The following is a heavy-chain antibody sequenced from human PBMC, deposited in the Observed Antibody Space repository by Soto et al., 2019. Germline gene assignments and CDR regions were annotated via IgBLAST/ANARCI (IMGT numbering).Heavy chain of an antibody. CDR2: ISYDGSNK. CDR3: ATANTAMAYYYGMDV. J-gene: IGHJ6*02. D-gene: IGHD5-18*01. Sequence: QVQLVESGGGVVQPGRSLRLSCAASGFSFSSYAMHWVRQAPGKGLEWVAVISYDGSNKYYADSVKGRFIISRDNSKNTLYLQMNSLRAEDTAVYYCATANTAMAYYYGMDVWGQGTTVTVSS. CDR1: GFSFSSYA. V-gene: IGHV3-30*04.